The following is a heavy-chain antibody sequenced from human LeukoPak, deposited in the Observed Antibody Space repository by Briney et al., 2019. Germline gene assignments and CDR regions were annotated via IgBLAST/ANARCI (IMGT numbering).Heavy chain of an antibody. V-gene: IGHV4-34*01. CDR2: INHSGST. J-gene: IGHJ4*02. CDR3: AIGRTRSAANWGIDFDY. CDR1: GGSFRGYY. Sequence: PSETLSLTCAVYGGSFRGYYWSCLRQPPGKGLEWIGEINHSGSTNYNPSLKSRVTISVDTSKNQFSLKLSSVTAADTAVYYCAIGRTRSAANWGIDFDYWGQGTLVTVSS. D-gene: IGHD2-15*01.